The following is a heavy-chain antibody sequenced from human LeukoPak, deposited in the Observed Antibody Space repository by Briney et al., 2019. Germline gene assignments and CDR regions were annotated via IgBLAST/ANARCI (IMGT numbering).Heavy chain of an antibody. D-gene: IGHD6-19*01. Sequence: PGGSLRLSCAASGFTFSDYYMSWIRQAPGKGLEWVSSISSSSSYIYYADSVKGRFTISRDNAKNSLYLQMNSLRAEDTAVYYCAREAGAHYYYYGMDVWGQGTTVTVSS. V-gene: IGHV3-11*06. CDR1: GFTFSDYY. CDR2: ISSSSSYI. J-gene: IGHJ6*02. CDR3: AREAGAHYYYYGMDV.